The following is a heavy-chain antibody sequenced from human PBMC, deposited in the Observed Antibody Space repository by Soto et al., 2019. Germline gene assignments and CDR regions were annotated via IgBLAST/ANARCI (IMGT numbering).Heavy chain of an antibody. J-gene: IGHJ4*02. CDR3: AVDFGGVIGDFDY. CDR1: GGSFSGYY. V-gene: IGHV4-34*01. CDR2: INHSGST. D-gene: IGHD3-16*02. Sequence: PSETLSLTCAVYGGSFSGYYWSWIRQPPGKGLEWIGEINHSGSTNYNPSLKSRVTISVDTSKNQFSLKLSSVTAADTAVYYCAVDFGGVIGDFDYWGQGTLVTVSS.